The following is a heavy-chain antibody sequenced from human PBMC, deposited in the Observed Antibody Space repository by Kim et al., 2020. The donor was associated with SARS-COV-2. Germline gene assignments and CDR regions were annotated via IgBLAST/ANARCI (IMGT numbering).Heavy chain of an antibody. J-gene: IGHJ3*02. D-gene: IGHD3-9*01. CDR2: IMSLFGTA. Sequence: SVKVSCKASGGTFDNYAINWLRQAPGQGPEWMGGIMSLFGTANYAQNLQGRVTITADESTSTAYMELSSLRSEDTAVYFCARAMTRNSLTAVLPLSDALDIWGQGTMVTVSS. CDR1: GGTFDNYA. CDR3: ARAMTRNSLTAVLPLSDALDI. V-gene: IGHV1-69*13.